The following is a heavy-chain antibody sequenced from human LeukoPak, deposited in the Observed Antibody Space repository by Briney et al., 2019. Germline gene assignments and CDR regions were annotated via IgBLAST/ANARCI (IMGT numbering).Heavy chain of an antibody. Sequence: PGGSLRLSCAVSGITLSNYGMSWVRQAPGKGLEWVAGISGSGGGTNYADSVKGRFTISRDNAKNSLYLQMDSLRAEDTALYYCARAPITSPFYFDSWGQGTLVTVSS. D-gene: IGHD2-2*01. J-gene: IGHJ4*02. V-gene: IGHV3-23*01. CDR1: GITLSNYG. CDR3: ARAPITSPFYFDS. CDR2: ISGSGGGT.